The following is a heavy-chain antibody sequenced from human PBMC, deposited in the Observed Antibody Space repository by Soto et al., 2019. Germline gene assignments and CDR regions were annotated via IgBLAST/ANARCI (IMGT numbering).Heavy chain of an antibody. Sequence: GESLKISCKDSGYSFTNYWISWVRQMPGKGLEWMGRIDPSDSYTNYSPSFQGHVTISADKSISTAYLQWSSLKASDTAVYYCASRHCSSTSCPRSYYGMDVWGQGTTVTVSS. CDR3: ASRHCSSTSCPRSYYGMDV. CDR2: IDPSDSYT. D-gene: IGHD2-2*01. V-gene: IGHV5-10-1*01. J-gene: IGHJ6*02. CDR1: GYSFTNYW.